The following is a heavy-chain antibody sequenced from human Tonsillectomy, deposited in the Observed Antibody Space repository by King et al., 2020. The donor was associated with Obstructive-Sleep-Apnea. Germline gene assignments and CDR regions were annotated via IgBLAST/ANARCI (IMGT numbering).Heavy chain of an antibody. J-gene: IGHJ4*02. CDR3: AKIIVGASKPLDY. CDR1: GFTFSSYD. Sequence: LVESGGGVVQPGRSLSLSCAASGFTFSSYDMHWVRQAPGKGLEWVAVTSYDGSNKYYADSVKGRFTISRDNSKNTLYLQMNSLRVEDTAAYYCAKIIVGASKPLDYWGRGTLVTVSS. V-gene: IGHV3-30*18. CDR2: TSYDGSNK. D-gene: IGHD1-26*01.